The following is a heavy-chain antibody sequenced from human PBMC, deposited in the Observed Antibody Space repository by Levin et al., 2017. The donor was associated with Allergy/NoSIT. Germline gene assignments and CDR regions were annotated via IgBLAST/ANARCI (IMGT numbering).Heavy chain of an antibody. V-gene: IGHV3-30*18. Sequence: PGGSLRLSCAASGFTFSSYGMHWVRQAPGKGLEWVAVISYDGSNKYYADSVKGRFTISRDNSKNTLYLQMNSLRAEDTAVYYCAKGQTTVTRDFDYWGQGTLVTVSS. CDR3: AKGQTTVTRDFDY. CDR1: GFTFSSYG. D-gene: IGHD4-17*01. J-gene: IGHJ4*02. CDR2: ISYDGSNK.